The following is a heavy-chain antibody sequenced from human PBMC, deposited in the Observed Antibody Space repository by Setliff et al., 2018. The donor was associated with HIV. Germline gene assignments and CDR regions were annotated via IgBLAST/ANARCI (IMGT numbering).Heavy chain of an antibody. CDR3: TRKGYDDSGYHYFEN. CDR1: GYTFTSSP. CDR2: INPANGDT. D-gene: IGHD3-22*01. Sequence: ASVMVSCKASGYTFTSSPIHWVRQAPGQRLEWMGWINPANGDTENSQEFQGRVTITRDTSADTVYMEMNGLTSEDMAVYYCTRKGYDDSGYHYFENWGQGTLVTVSS. J-gene: IGHJ4*02. V-gene: IGHV1-3*03.